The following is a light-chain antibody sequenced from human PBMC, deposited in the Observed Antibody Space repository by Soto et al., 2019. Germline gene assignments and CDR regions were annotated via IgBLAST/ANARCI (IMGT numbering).Light chain of an antibody. CDR3: SSYTSTSTPYV. J-gene: IGLJ1*01. Sequence: QSALTQPASVSGSPGQSITISCTGTSSDVGGYNYVSWYQQHPGKAPNVMIYDVSNRPSGVSNRFSGSKSGNTASLTISGLQAKDEADYYCSSYTSTSTPYVFGTGTKLTVL. CDR2: DVS. CDR1: SSDVGGYNY. V-gene: IGLV2-14*01.